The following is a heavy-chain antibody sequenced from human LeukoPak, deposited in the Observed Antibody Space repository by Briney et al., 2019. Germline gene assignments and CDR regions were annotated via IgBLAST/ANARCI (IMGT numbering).Heavy chain of an antibody. D-gene: IGHD3-10*01. Sequence: ASVKVSCKASGYTFTGYYMHWVRQAPGQGLEWMGWINPNSGGTNYAQKFQGRVTMTRDTSISTAYMELASLRSDDTAVFYCARDPHTGDYYGSGSAFDYWGQGTLVTVSS. J-gene: IGHJ4*02. CDR2: INPNSGGT. CDR3: ARDPHTGDYYGSGSAFDY. CDR1: GYTFTGYY. V-gene: IGHV1-2*02.